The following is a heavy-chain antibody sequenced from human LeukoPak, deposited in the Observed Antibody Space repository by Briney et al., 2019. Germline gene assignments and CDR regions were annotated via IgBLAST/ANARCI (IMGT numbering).Heavy chain of an antibody. CDR2: ISAYNGNT. Sequence: ASVKVSCKASGYTFTSYGISWVRQAPGQGLEWMGWISAYNGNTNYAQKLQGRVTMTTDTSTSTAYMELRSLRSDDTAVYYCARGLVWFGEKYSFDYWGQGTLVTVSS. CDR3: ARGLVWFGEKYSFDY. D-gene: IGHD3-10*01. CDR1: GYTFTSYG. V-gene: IGHV1-18*01. J-gene: IGHJ4*02.